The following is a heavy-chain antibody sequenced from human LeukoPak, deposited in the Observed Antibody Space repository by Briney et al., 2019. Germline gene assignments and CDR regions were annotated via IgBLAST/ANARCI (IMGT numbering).Heavy chain of an antibody. D-gene: IGHD4-17*01. Sequence: SPTLSLTCAVSGDSISSGGYSWSWIRQPPGKGLEWIGYMYYRGSSYYNPSLKSRVTIEIDGSKNQLSLKLRFVTDADTAVYYCARRDSTTVTSNWFDPWGQGTLVTVSS. V-gene: IGHV4-30-2*01. CDR1: GDSISSGGYS. J-gene: IGHJ5*02. CDR3: ARRDSTTVTSNWFDP. CDR2: MYYRGSS.